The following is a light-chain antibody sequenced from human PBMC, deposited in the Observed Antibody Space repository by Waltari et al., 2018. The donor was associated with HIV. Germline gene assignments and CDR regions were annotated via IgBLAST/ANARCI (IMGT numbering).Light chain of an antibody. V-gene: IGLV2-14*01. Sequence: QSAPTQPASVSGSPGQSITLCCTGTSSDVVGYIYVSGYQQHPGKAPKLMIYDVSNRPSGVSNRVSGSKSGNTASLTISGLQAEDEADYYCSSYTSSSTLVFGGGTKLTVL. CDR1: SSDVVGYIY. CDR2: DVS. J-gene: IGLJ3*02. CDR3: SSYTSSSTLV.